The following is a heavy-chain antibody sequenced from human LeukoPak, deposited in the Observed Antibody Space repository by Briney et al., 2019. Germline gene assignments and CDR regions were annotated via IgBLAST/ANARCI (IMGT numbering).Heavy chain of an antibody. Sequence: PSETLSLTCAVSGGSISSGGYSWSWIRQPPGKGLEWIGSIYYSGSTYYNPSLKSRVTISVDTSKNQFSLKLSSVTAADTAVYYCARRAGALGDNGYSSSWYPPFDYWGQGTLVTVSS. CDR1: GGSISSGGYS. V-gene: IGHV4-39*01. J-gene: IGHJ4*02. D-gene: IGHD6-13*01. CDR3: ARRAGALGDNGYSSSWYPPFDY. CDR2: IYYSGST.